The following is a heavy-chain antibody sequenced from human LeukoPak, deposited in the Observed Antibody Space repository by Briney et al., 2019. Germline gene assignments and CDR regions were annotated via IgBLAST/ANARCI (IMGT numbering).Heavy chain of an antibody. CDR2: ILYDGTNK. CDR3: ARTGQSHAFDI. Sequence: PGGSLRLSCAASGFTFSSYEMNWVRQAPGKGLEWVTLILYDGTNKYYTDSVKGRFTISRDNSKNTLYLEMNSLRVEDTAVYYCARTGQSHAFDIWGQGTMVTVSS. D-gene: IGHD5-24*01. J-gene: IGHJ3*02. CDR1: GFTFSSYE. V-gene: IGHV3-30*04.